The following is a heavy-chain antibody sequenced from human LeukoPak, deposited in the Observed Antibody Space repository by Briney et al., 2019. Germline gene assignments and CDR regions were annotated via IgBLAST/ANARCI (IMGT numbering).Heavy chain of an antibody. CDR1: GFTFSSYA. Sequence: GGSLLLSCAASGFTFSSYAMSWVRQAPGKGLEWVSAISGSGGSAYYADSVKGRFTISRDNSKNTLYLQMNSLRAEDTAVYYCAKAEGRYYYDSSGYYPYWGQGTLVTVSS. V-gene: IGHV3-23*01. J-gene: IGHJ4*02. CDR3: AKAEGRYYYDSSGYYPY. CDR2: ISGSGGSA. D-gene: IGHD3-22*01.